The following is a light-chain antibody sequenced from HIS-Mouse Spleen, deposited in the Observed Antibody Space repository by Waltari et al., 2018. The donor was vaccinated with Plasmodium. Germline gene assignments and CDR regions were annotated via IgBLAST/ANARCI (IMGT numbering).Light chain of an antibody. V-gene: IGKV3-15*01. Sequence: EIVMTQSPATLSVSPGERATLSCRASQSVSSNLAWYQQKPGQAPRTLIYVASTRATGIPARFSGSGSVTEFTLTISSLQSEDFAGYYCQQYNNWSFTFGPGTKVDIK. J-gene: IGKJ3*01. CDR1: QSVSSN. CDR3: QQYNNWSFT. CDR2: VAS.